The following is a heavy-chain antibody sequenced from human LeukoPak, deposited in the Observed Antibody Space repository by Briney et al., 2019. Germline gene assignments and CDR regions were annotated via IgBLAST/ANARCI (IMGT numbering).Heavy chain of an antibody. CDR2: IYHNGTP. CDR3: ATAPILRGEGGEHYKYGMDV. CDR1: VGSISSGNW. Sequence: SETLSLTCGVSVGSISSGNWWSWVRQSPGKGLEWIGEIYHNGTPNYNPSLKSRLTISADTFKNHFSLKLTSVTAADTAVYYCATAPILRGEGGEHYKYGMDVWGQGTTVSVSS. V-gene: IGHV4/OR15-8*01. J-gene: IGHJ6*02. D-gene: IGHD2-2*02.